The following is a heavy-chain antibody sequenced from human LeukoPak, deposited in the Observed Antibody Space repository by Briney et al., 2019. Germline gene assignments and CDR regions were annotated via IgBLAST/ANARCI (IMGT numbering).Heavy chain of an antibody. Sequence: SETLSHTCAVYGGSFSDYYWSWIRQPPGKGLEWIGEINHSGSTNYNPSLKSRVTISVDTSKNQFSLKLSSVTAADTAVYYCARGSSLPGDIVVVPAAQGYYNYMDFWGKGTTVTVSS. D-gene: IGHD2-2*01. CDR1: GGSFSDYY. V-gene: IGHV4-34*01. CDR3: ARGSSLPGDIVVVPAAQGYYNYMDF. CDR2: INHSGST. J-gene: IGHJ6*03.